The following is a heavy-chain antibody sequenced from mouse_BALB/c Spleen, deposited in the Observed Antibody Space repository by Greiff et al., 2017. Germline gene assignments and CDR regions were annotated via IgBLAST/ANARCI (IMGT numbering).Heavy chain of an antibody. CDR3: ASDYGRSYVYFDV. V-gene: IGHV5-12-1*01. D-gene: IGHD1-1*01. CDR1: GFAFSSYD. J-gene: IGHJ1*01. CDR2: ISSGGGST. Sequence: EVQLVESGGGLVKPGGSLKLSCAASGFAFSSYDMSWVRQTPGKRLEWVAYISSGGGSTYYPDTVKGRFTITRDNAKKTRYLRMSSLKSEDTTMYYCASDYGRSYVYFDVWGAGTTVTVSS.